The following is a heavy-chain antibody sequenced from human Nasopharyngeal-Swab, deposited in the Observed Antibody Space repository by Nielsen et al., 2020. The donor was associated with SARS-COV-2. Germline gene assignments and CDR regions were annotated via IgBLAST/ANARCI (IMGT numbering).Heavy chain of an antibody. Sequence: GSLRLSCVVSGASISSRNNYWVWIRQSPGKGLEWIGTIFSSGITYNPSLKSRVTMSVDTSKNQFSLKLTPVTAADTAVYYCARDESGDYLGLPFDHWGRGTLVTVSS. J-gene: IGHJ4*02. D-gene: IGHD4-17*01. CDR1: GASISSRNNY. CDR3: ARDESGDYLGLPFDH. CDR2: IFSSGIT. V-gene: IGHV4-39*07.